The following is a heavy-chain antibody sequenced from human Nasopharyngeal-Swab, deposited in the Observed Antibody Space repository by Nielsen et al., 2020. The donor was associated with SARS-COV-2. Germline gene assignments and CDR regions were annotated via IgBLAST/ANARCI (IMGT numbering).Heavy chain of an antibody. Sequence: ASVKVSCKASGYTFTSYYMHWVRQDPGKGLEWMGIINPSGGSTSYAQKFQGRVTMTRDTSTSTVYMELSSLRSEDTAVYYCAREPGDGVSWFDPWGQGTLVTVSS. V-gene: IGHV1-46*01. D-gene: IGHD3-10*01. J-gene: IGHJ5*02. CDR3: AREPGDGVSWFDP. CDR2: INPSGGST. CDR1: GYTFTSYY.